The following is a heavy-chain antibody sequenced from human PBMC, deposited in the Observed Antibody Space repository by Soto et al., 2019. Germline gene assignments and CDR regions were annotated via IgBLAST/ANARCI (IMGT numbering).Heavy chain of an antibody. V-gene: IGHV5-51*01. D-gene: IGHD4-17*01. CDR3: ARHAAGGLHYYYYMDV. CDR1: GYSFTSYW. CDR2: IYPGDSDT. Sequence: GESLKISCKGSGYSFTSYWIGWVRQMPGKGLEWMGIIYPGDSDTRYSPSFQGQVTISADKSISTAYLQWSSLKASDTAMYYCARHAAGGLHYYYYMDVWGKGTTVTVSS. J-gene: IGHJ6*03.